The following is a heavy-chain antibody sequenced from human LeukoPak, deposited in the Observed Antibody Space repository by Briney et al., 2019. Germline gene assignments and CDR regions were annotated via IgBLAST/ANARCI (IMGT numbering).Heavy chain of an antibody. CDR3: ASWYYYDSSGSYAFDI. CDR2: IYPGDSDT. CDR1: GYSFTSYW. V-gene: IGHV5-51*01. J-gene: IGHJ3*02. Sequence: GESLKISCKGSGYSFTSYWIGWVRQMPGKGLEWMGIIYPGDSDTRYSPSFQGQVTISADKSISTAYLQWSSLKASDTAMYYCASWYYYDSSGSYAFDIWGQGTMVTVSS. D-gene: IGHD3-22*01.